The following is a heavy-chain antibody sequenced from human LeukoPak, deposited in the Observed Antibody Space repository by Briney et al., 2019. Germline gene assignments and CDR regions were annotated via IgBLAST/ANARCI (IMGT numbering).Heavy chain of an antibody. CDR2: IYPGDSDT. V-gene: IGHV5-51*01. Sequence: GESLKISCKGSGYSFTSYWNGWVRQMPGKGLEWMGIIYPGDSDTRYSPSFQGQVTISADKSISTAYLQWSSLKASDTAMYYCARLSRVVVAATDFDYWGQGTLVTVSS. CDR3: ARLSRVVVAATDFDY. D-gene: IGHD2-15*01. J-gene: IGHJ4*02. CDR1: GYSFTSYW.